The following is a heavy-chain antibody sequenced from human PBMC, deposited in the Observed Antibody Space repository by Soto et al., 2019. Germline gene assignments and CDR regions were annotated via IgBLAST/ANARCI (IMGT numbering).Heavy chain of an antibody. CDR3: AKPYGDYNTHRLFDY. D-gene: IGHD4-17*01. J-gene: IGHJ4*02. CDR2: ISYDGSNK. V-gene: IGHV3-30*18. Sequence: GGSLRLSCAASGFTFSSYGMHWVRQAPGKGLEWVAVISYDGSNKYYADSVKGRFTISRDNSKNTLYLQMNSLRAEDTAVYYCAKPYGDYNTHRLFDYWGQGTLVTVSS. CDR1: GFTFSSYG.